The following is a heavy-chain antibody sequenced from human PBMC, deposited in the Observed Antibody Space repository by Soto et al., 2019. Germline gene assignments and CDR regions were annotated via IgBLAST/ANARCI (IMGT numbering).Heavy chain of an antibody. CDR3: ARIRAGTTPHAFDI. D-gene: IGHD1-7*01. CDR1: GFSLSTSGMC. Sequence: SGPTLVNPTHTLTLTCTFSGFSLSTSGMCVSWIRQPPGKALEWLALIDWDDDKYYSTSLKTRLTISKDTSKNQVVLTMTNMDPVDTATYYCARIRAGTTPHAFDIWGQGTMVTVSS. CDR2: IDWDDDK. J-gene: IGHJ3*02. V-gene: IGHV2-70*01.